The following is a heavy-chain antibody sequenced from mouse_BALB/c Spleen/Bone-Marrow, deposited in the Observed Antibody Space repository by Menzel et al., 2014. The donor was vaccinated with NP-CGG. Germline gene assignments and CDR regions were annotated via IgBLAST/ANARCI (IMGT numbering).Heavy chain of an antibody. CDR2: IWAGGST. Sequence: VMLVESGPGLVAPSQSLSIPCTVSGFSLTSYGLHWVRQPPGKGLEWLGVIWAGGSTNYNSALMSRLSISKDNSKSQVFLKMNSLQTDDTAMYYCARVGYRYDGYAMDYWGQGTSVTVSS. CDR3: ARVGYRYDGYAMDY. D-gene: IGHD2-14*01. CDR1: GFSLTSYG. J-gene: IGHJ4*01. V-gene: IGHV2-9*02.